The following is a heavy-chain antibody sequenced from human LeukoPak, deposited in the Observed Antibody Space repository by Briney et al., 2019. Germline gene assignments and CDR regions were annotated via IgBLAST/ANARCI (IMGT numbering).Heavy chain of an antibody. D-gene: IGHD3-22*01. CDR2: INHSGST. V-gene: IGHV4-34*01. Sequence: RTSETLSLTCAVYGGSFSGYYWSWIRQPPGKGLEWIGEINHSGSTNYNPSLKSRVTISVDTSKNQFSLKLSSVTAADTAVYYCARGSFNITMIVVVRYYYYGMDVWGQGTTVTVSS. CDR1: GGSFSGYY. CDR3: ARGSFNITMIVVVRYYYYGMDV. J-gene: IGHJ6*02.